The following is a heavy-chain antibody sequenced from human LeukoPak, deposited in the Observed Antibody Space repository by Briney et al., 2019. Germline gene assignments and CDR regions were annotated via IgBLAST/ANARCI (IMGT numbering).Heavy chain of an antibody. D-gene: IGHD5-24*01. Sequence: ASVKVSCKASGYTFTSYDINWVRQATGQGLEWMGWMNPNSGNTGYAQKFQGRVTITRNTSISTAYMELSSLRSEDTAVYYCARDNSLQDMAWWFDPWGQGTLVIVSS. J-gene: IGHJ5*02. CDR3: ARDNSLQDMAWWFDP. CDR1: GYTFTSYD. V-gene: IGHV1-8*03. CDR2: MNPNSGNT.